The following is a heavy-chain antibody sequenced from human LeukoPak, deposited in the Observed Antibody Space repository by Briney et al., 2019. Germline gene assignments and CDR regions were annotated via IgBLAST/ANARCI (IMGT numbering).Heavy chain of an antibody. J-gene: IGHJ4*02. Sequence: PGGSLRLSCAASGFTFSSYAMHWVRQAPGKGLEWVAVISYDGSNKYYADSVKGRFTISRDNSKNTLYLQMNSLRAEDTAEYYCARSGGRITILGGGFDYWGQGTLVTVSS. CDR1: GFTFSSYA. V-gene: IGHV3-30-3*01. CDR2: ISYDGSNK. CDR3: ARSGGRITILGGGFDY. D-gene: IGHD3-3*01.